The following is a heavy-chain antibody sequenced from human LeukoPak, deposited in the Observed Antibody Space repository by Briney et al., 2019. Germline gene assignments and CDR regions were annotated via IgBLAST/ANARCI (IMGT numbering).Heavy chain of an antibody. D-gene: IGHD3-10*01. CDR2: IGGRDGST. CDR1: GFTFSSYG. CDR3: AKGHYYGSGSLDY. V-gene: IGHV3-23*01. J-gene: IGHJ4*02. Sequence: GGSLRLSCAASGFTFSSYGMSWVRQAPGKGLEWVSAIGGRDGSTYYADSVKGRFTISRDNSKNTLYVQMNSLRAEDRAVYYCAKGHYYGSGSLDYWGQGTLVTVSS.